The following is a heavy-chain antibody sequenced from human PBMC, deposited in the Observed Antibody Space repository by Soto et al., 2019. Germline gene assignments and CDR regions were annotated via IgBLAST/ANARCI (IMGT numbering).Heavy chain of an antibody. V-gene: IGHV3-74*01. CDR2: INSDGSST. Sequence: PGGSLRLSCAASGFTFSSYWMHWVRQAPGKGLVWVSRINSDGSSTSYADSVKGRFTISRDNAKNTLYLQMNSLRAEDTAVYYCARTAFDWYRPYYYYGMDVWGQGTTVTVSS. CDR3: ARTAFDWYRPYYYYGMDV. D-gene: IGHD3-9*01. CDR1: GFTFSSYW. J-gene: IGHJ6*02.